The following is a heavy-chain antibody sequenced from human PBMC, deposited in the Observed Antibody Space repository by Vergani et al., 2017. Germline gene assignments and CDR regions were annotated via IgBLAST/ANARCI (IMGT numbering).Heavy chain of an antibody. J-gene: IGHJ4*02. V-gene: IGHV3-30*01. Sequence: QVQLVESGGSVVQPGRSLRLSCAASGFTFSSYAMHWVRQAPGKGLEWGAVISYDGSNKYYADSVKGRFTISSDNYKKTLYLQMNSLSAEDTAVYYCSRVLQVAGPTGQNYFYYWGQGTLVTVSS. CDR2: ISYDGSNK. CDR3: SRVLQVAGPTGQNYFYY. CDR1: GFTFSSYA. D-gene: IGHD6-19*01.